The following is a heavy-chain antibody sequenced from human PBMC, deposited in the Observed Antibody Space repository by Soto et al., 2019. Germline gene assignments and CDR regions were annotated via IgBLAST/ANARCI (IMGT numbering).Heavy chain of an antibody. CDR1: GGSIRSYY. Sequence: QVQLQESGPGLVKPSETLSLTCTVSGGSIRSYYWSWIRQPPGKGLEYIGYIYYSGETNYNPSLKSRVTISVDTSKNQFSLKLSSVIAADTAVYHCARGGGVAWADYAFDFWGQGTLVTVSS. J-gene: IGHJ3*01. V-gene: IGHV4-59*01. CDR2: IYYSGET. CDR3: ARGGGVAWADYAFDF. D-gene: IGHD2-15*01.